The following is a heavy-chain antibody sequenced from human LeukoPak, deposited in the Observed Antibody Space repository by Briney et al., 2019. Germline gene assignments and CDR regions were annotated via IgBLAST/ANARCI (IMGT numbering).Heavy chain of an antibody. CDR2: ISSSSSYI. CDR3: ARGFRGSFDY. D-gene: IGHD1-26*01. J-gene: IGHJ4*02. Sequence: GGSLRLSCAASVFTFSSYSMNWVRQAPGKGLEWVSSISSSSSYIYYADSVKGRFTSSRDNAKNSLYPQMNSLRAEDTAVYYCARGFRGSFDYWGQGTLITVSS. CDR1: VFTFSSYS. V-gene: IGHV3-21*01.